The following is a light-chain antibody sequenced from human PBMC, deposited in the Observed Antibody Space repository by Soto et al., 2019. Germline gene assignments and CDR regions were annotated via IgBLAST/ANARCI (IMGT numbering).Light chain of an antibody. Sequence: EIVLTQSPGTLSLSPGERATLSCRASQSVSSSYLAWYQQKPGQAPRLLIYGASSRATGIPDRFSGSGSGTDFTLIIIRLEPEDFAVYYCQQHGSSPYTFGQGTKLEIK. CDR3: QQHGSSPYT. CDR2: GAS. V-gene: IGKV3-20*01. CDR1: QSVSSSY. J-gene: IGKJ2*01.